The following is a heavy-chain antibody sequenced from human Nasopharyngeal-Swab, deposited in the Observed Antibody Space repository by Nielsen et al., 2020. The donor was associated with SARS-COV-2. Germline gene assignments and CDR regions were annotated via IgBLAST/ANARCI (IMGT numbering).Heavy chain of an antibody. CDR1: GFTVSSNY. J-gene: IGHJ6*02. D-gene: IGHD6-19*01. CDR2: FFSGSTT. Sequence: GGPLRLSCAASGFTVSSNYMTWVRQAPGKGLEWFAVFFSGSTTYYAESVKGRFTTSSDNSRNTLFLQINSLRADDTAVYYCARGGSSGWYRVNYYYGMDVWGQETTVTVSS. V-gene: IGHV3-53*01. CDR3: ARGGSSGWYRVNYYYGMDV.